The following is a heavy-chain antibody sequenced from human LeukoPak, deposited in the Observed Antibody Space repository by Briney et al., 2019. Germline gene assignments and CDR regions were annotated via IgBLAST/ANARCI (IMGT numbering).Heavy chain of an antibody. Sequence: GGSLRLSCAASGFTFDDYGMSWVRQAPGKGLVWVSGINWNGGSTGYADSVKGRFTISRDNAKNSLYLQVNSLRAEDTALYHCARDMIAAANYWGQGTLVTVSS. J-gene: IGHJ4*02. D-gene: IGHD6-13*01. CDR3: ARDMIAAANY. CDR2: INWNGGST. V-gene: IGHV3-20*01. CDR1: GFTFDDYG.